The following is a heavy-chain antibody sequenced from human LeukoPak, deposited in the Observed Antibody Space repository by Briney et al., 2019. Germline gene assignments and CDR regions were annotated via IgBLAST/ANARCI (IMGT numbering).Heavy chain of an antibody. Sequence: PGGSLRLSCAASGFNFITAAMNWVRQAPGKGLEWVSLIGSSGGSTYYADSVKGRFTISRDNSNHTLSLQMNSLRDEDTAIYYCVKDIQLSTWGLGTMVTVSS. D-gene: IGHD5-24*01. CDR2: IGSSGGST. V-gene: IGHV3-23*01. CDR1: GFNFITAA. CDR3: VKDIQLST. J-gene: IGHJ3*01.